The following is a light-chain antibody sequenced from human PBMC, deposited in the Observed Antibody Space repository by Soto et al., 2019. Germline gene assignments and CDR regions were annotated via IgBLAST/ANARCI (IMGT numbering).Light chain of an antibody. J-gene: IGLJ1*01. CDR1: SGDVGGYNY. CDR2: EVS. Sequence: QSALTQPPSASGSPGQTVTISCTGTSGDVGGYNYVSWYQQHPGKAPKLVIYEVSKRPSGVPDRFSGSKSGNTASLTVSGLQAEDEADYYCSSFAGISTVFGTGTKVTVL. CDR3: SSFAGISTV. V-gene: IGLV2-8*01.